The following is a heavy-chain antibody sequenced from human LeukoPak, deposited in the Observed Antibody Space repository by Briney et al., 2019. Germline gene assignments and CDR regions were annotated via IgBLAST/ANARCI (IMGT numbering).Heavy chain of an antibody. CDR3: ARIYCSSSSSSCDAYFDF. J-gene: IGHJ4*02. Sequence: GGSLRLSCAASGFSFSSYWMSWVRQAPGKGLEWVANIKQDGSDKYYVGSVKGRFSISRDNAKNSLYLQMNSLRAEDTAVYYCARIYCSSSSSSCDAYFDFWGQGTLVTVSS. CDR1: GFSFSSYW. D-gene: IGHD2-2*01. V-gene: IGHV3-7*04. CDR2: IKQDGSDK.